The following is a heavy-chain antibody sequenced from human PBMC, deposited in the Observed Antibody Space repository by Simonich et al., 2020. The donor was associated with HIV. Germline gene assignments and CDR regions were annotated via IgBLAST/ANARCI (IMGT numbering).Heavy chain of an antibody. V-gene: IGHV1-46*01. Sequence: QVQLVQSGAEVKKPGASVKVSCKASGYTFTSYYMHWVRQAPGQGLEWMGIINPSGGNTGYAQKFQGRVTITRNTSISTAYMELSSLRSEDTAVYYCARGRQQLAYWGQGTLVTVSS. J-gene: IGHJ4*02. CDR1: GYTFTSYY. D-gene: IGHD6-13*01. CDR2: INPSGGNT. CDR3: ARGRQQLAY.